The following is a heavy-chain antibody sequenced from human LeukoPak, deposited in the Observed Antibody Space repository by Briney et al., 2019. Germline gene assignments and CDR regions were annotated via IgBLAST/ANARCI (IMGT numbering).Heavy chain of an antibody. CDR1: GGTFSSYA. V-gene: IGHV1-69*04. CDR3: ARVGDGYNSGSNDY. Sequence: SVKVSCKASGGTFSSYAISWVRQAPGQGLEWMGRIIPILGIANYAQKFQGSVTITADKSTSTAYMELSSLRSEDTAVYYCARVGDGYNSGSNDYWGQGTLVTVSS. J-gene: IGHJ4*02. CDR2: IIPILGIA. D-gene: IGHD5-24*01.